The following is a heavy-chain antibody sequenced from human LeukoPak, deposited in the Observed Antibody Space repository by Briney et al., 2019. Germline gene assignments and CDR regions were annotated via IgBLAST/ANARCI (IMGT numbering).Heavy chain of an antibody. CDR3: ARLIAVAEAFDI. Sequence: ASVKVSCKASGYTFTGYYIQWVRQAPGQGLEWMGWINPHSGGTNYAQEFQGRVTMTRDTSISTAYMELSRLRSDDTAVYYCARLIAVAEAFDIWGQGTMVTVSS. V-gene: IGHV1-2*02. CDR2: INPHSGGT. D-gene: IGHD6-19*01. J-gene: IGHJ3*02. CDR1: GYTFTGYY.